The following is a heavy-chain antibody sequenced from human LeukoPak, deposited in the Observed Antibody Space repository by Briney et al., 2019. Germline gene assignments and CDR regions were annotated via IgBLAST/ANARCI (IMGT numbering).Heavy chain of an antibody. CDR2: ISFDGSNE. CDR3: AKDLAEMHEWEPEGELIDY. V-gene: IGHV3-30*18. D-gene: IGHD1-26*01. Sequence: GGSLRLSCAASGFSLRSYDMHWFRQPPGKGLEWVAVISFDGSNEYYGDSVKGRFTISRDNSKNRLYLQMNSLRAEDSAVYYCAKDLAEMHEWEPEGELIDYWGQGTLVTVSS. CDR1: GFSLRSYD. J-gene: IGHJ4*02.